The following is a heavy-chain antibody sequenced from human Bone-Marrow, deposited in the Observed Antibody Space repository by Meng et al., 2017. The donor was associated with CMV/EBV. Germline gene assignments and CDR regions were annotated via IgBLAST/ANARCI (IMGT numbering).Heavy chain of an antibody. CDR3: ARELDTTGTVSPLNV. Sequence: ASVKVSCKASGYTFTSYYMHWVRQAPGQGLEWMGIINRSGGSTSYAQKFQGRVTMTRDTSTSTVYMELSSLRSEDTAVYYCARELDTTGTVSPLNVWGQGTTVTVSS. D-gene: IGHD1-1*01. J-gene: IGHJ6*02. V-gene: IGHV1-46*01. CDR1: GYTFTSYY. CDR2: INRSGGST.